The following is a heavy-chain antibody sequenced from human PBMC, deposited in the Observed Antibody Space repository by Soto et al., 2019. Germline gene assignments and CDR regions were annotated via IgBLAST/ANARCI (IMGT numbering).Heavy chain of an antibody. CDR1: GFTFSGYA. CDR2: ISGSGSTI. V-gene: IGHV3-23*01. CDR3: AKVFYYYDSSGYYYFDY. D-gene: IGHD3-22*01. Sequence: PGGSLRLSCAASGFTFSGYAVSWARQAPGKGPEWISSISGSGSTIYYADSVKGRFTISRDNSKNTLYLQMSSLRAEDTAVYYCAKVFYYYDSSGYYYFDYWGQGTLVTVSS. J-gene: IGHJ4*02.